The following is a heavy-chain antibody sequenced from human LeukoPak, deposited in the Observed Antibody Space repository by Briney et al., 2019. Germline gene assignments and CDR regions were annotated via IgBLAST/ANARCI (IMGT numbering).Heavy chain of an antibody. Sequence: PSETLSLTCAVYGGSFSGYYWSWIRQPPGKGLEWIGEINHSGSTNYNPSLKSRVTISVDTSKNQFSLKLSSVTAADTAVYYCARRSPAGEYCSGGSCYYGGFDPWGQGTLVTVSS. D-gene: IGHD2-15*01. CDR2: INHSGST. CDR3: ARRSPAGEYCSGGSCYYGGFDP. J-gene: IGHJ5*02. V-gene: IGHV4-34*01. CDR1: GGSFSGYY.